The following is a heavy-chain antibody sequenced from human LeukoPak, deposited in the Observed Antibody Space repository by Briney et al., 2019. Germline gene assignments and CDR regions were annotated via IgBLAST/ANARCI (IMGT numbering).Heavy chain of an antibody. CDR1: GFTFSSCW. CDR3: ARRGYSSGWDLYYYYGMDV. V-gene: IGHV3-7*01. Sequence: GGSLRLSCAASGFTFSSCWMSWVRQAPGKGLEWVANIKQDGSEKYYVDSVKGRFTISRDNAKNSLYLQMNSLRAEDTAVYYCARRGYSSGWDLYYYYGMDVWGQGTTVTVSS. D-gene: IGHD6-19*01. J-gene: IGHJ6*02. CDR2: IKQDGSEK.